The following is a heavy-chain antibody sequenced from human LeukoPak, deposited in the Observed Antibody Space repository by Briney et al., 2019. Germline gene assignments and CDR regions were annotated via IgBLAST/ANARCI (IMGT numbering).Heavy chain of an antibody. CDR3: AREGQFSSGYVYSAFDI. J-gene: IGHJ3*02. D-gene: IGHD5-12*01. V-gene: IGHV3-21*01. CDR1: GFTFSSYS. Sequence: PGGSLRLSCAASGFTFSSYSMNWVRQAPGKGLEWVSSISSSSSFIYYVDSVKGRFTISRDNAKNSLYLQMNSLRAEDTAVYYCAREGQFSSGYVYSAFDIWGQGTMVTVSS. CDR2: ISSSSSFI.